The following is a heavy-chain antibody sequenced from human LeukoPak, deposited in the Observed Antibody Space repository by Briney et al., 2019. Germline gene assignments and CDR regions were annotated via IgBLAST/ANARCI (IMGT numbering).Heavy chain of an antibody. CDR3: ARGRVAYSAYYFDY. CDR2: IYYTGNT. J-gene: IGHJ4*02. CDR1: GDSNNNYF. V-gene: IGHV4-59*01. Sequence: PSETLSLMCTVWGDSNNNYFWRWLREPRGKGGEGIGYIYYTGNTNYKPSLKSRVTMSVDTSTNQFSLRLRSVTAADTAVYYCARGRVAYSAYYFDYWGRGTLVTVSS. D-gene: IGHD2-15*01.